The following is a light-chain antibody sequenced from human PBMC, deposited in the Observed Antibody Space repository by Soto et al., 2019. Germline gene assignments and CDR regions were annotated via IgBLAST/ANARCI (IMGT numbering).Light chain of an antibody. CDR2: GAS. Sequence: IVMTQSPATLSVSPGERATLSCMASQSVSSNLTWYQQKTGHAPRLLIYGASTRGTGIPARFSGSGSGTAFTLTISSLQSEDFAVYYCQQYNNWPLTFGGGTKVEIK. J-gene: IGKJ4*01. CDR3: QQYNNWPLT. V-gene: IGKV3-15*01. CDR1: QSVSSN.